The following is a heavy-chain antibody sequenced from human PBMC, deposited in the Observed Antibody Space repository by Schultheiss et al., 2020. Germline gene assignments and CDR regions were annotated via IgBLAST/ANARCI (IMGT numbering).Heavy chain of an antibody. CDR1: GGSISGYY. CDR3: AREVGQQLVRDCWFDP. D-gene: IGHD6-13*01. CDR2: VYSGGST. J-gene: IGHJ5*02. Sequence: SETLSLTCSVSGGSISGYYWSWIRQPPGKGLEWIGRVYSGGSTYYNASLKSRVTMSVDTSKNQFSLKLSSVTAADTAVYYCAREVGQQLVRDCWFDPWGQGNLGTVSS. V-gene: IGHV4-4*07.